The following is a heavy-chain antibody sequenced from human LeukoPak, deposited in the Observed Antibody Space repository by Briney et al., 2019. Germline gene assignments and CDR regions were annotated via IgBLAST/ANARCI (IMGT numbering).Heavy chain of an antibody. D-gene: IGHD3-10*01. CDR1: GYSSSSGFY. CDR2: IYHSGST. J-gene: IGHJ4*02. CDR3: ARETVRGDPIDY. V-gene: IGHV4-38-2*02. Sequence: SSETLFLTCNASGYSSSSGFYWGWIRQPPGQGLGWIGSIYHSGSTYYNPSLKSRVTISVDTSKNQFSLKLSSVTAADTAVYYCARETVRGDPIDYWGQGTLVTVSS.